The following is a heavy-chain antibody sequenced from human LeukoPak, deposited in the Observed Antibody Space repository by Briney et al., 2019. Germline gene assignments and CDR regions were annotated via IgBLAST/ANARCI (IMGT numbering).Heavy chain of an antibody. V-gene: IGHV4-39*07. Sequence: PSETLSLTCTVSGGSISSSSYYWGWIRQPPGKGLEWIGSIYYSGSTYYNPSLKSRVTISVDTSKNQFSLKLSSVTAADTAVYYCARERNYYDSSGFDYWGQGTLVTVSS. J-gene: IGHJ4*02. CDR3: ARERNYYDSSGFDY. CDR1: GGSISSSSYY. CDR2: IYYSGST. D-gene: IGHD3-22*01.